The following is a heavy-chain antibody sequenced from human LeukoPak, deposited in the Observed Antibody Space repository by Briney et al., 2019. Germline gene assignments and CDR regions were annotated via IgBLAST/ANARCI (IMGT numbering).Heavy chain of an antibody. CDR2: INPNSGGT. CDR1: GYTFTAYY. Sequence: ASVTVSCTSSGYTFTAYYMHWVRQAPGQGLQWMGWINPNSGGTNYAQNFQGRVTMTRDTSISTAYMDLNRLRSDDTAVYYCARGDYGDPPLNYWGQGTLVTVSS. J-gene: IGHJ4*02. CDR3: ARGDYGDPPLNY. D-gene: IGHD4-17*01. V-gene: IGHV1-2*02.